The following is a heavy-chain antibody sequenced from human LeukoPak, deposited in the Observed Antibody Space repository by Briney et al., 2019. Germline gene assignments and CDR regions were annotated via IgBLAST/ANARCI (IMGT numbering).Heavy chain of an antibody. CDR3: ACLTSADAFDI. CDR2: IYYSGST. J-gene: IGHJ3*02. Sequence: SETLSLTCTVSGGSISSYYWSWIRQPPGKGLEWIGYIYYSGSTNYNPSLKSRVTISVDTSKNQFSLKLSSVTAADTAVYYCACLTSADAFDIWGQGTMVTVSS. CDR1: GGSISSYY. V-gene: IGHV4-59*01. D-gene: IGHD2/OR15-2a*01.